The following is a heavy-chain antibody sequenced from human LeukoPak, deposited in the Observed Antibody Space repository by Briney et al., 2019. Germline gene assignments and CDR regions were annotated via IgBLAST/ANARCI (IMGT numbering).Heavy chain of an antibody. CDR1: GFTFSTYA. Sequence: SGGSLRLSCAASGFTFSTYAMHWVRQAPGKGLEYVSAISSNGQSTYYADSVKGRFTISRDNSENTVYLQMGSLRAEDMAVYYCARGRWVDIVTHGFDYWGQGSLVTVSS. CDR2: ISSNGQST. D-gene: IGHD3-9*01. V-gene: IGHV3-64*02. J-gene: IGHJ4*02. CDR3: ARGRWVDIVTHGFDY.